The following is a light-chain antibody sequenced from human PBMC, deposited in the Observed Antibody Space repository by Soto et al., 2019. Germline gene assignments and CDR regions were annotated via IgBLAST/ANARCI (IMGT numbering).Light chain of an antibody. CDR1: QSISSW. CDR3: QQYISYPRT. V-gene: IGKV1-5*03. CDR2: KAS. Sequence: DIQMTQSPSTLSASVGDRVTITCRASQSISSWLAWYQQKPGKAPKLLIYKASSLESGVPSRFSGSGSGTEFTLTISSPQPDDFATYYCQQYISYPRTFGQGTKAEIK. J-gene: IGKJ1*01.